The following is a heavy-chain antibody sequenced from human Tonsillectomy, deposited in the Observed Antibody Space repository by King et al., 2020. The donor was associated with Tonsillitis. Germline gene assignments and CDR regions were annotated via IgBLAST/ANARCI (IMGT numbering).Heavy chain of an antibody. V-gene: IGHV3-9*01. CDR3: AKEIAAYYSDSSGYLPGYGPDV. Sequence: VQLVESGGGLVQPGRSLRLSCAASGFTFEDYAMHWVRQVPGKGLEWVSGISWNSGDIGYADSVKGRFTISRDNAKYSLYLQMNSLRPEDTALYYCAKEIAAYYSDSSGYLPGYGPDVWGQGTSVTVSS. D-gene: IGHD3-22*01. CDR1: GFTFEDYA. CDR2: ISWNSGDI. J-gene: IGHJ6*02.